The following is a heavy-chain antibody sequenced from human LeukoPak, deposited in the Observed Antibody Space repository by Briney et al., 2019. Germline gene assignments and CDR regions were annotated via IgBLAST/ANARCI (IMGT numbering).Heavy chain of an antibody. D-gene: IGHD5-24*01. Sequence: PGGSLTLSCAASGFTFDEYAMHWVRHAPGKGLEWVSLISWDGGSTYYADSVKGRFTISRDNSKNSLYLQMNSLRTEDTALYYCAKEGRDGYNYFDYWGQGTLVTVSS. CDR3: AKEGRDGYNYFDY. CDR1: GFTFDEYA. J-gene: IGHJ4*02. V-gene: IGHV3-43*01. CDR2: ISWDGGST.